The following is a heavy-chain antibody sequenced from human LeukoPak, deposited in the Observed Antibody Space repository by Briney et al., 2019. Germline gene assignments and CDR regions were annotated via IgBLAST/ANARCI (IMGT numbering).Heavy chain of an antibody. CDR3: ATAVYYDSSGYLGIVY. J-gene: IGHJ4*02. CDR1: GYTFTNYY. D-gene: IGHD3-22*01. CDR2: FDPEDGET. Sequence: ASVKVSCKASGYTFTNYYMHRVRQAPGKGLEWMGGFDPEDGETIYAQKFQGRVTMTEDTSTDTAYMELSSLRSEDTAVYYCATAVYYDSSGYLGIVYWGQGTLVTVSS. V-gene: IGHV1-24*01.